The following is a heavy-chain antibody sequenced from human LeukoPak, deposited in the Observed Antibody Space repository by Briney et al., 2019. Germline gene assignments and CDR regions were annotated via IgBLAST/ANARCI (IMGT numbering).Heavy chain of an antibody. J-gene: IGHJ4*02. CDR3: ARVRRILYSSSWYYFDY. CDR1: GYTLTGYY. Sequence: GSVKVSCKASGYTLTGYYMHWVRQAPGQGREGVGRINPNSGGTNYAQKFQGRVTMTRDTSISTAYMELSTLRSDDTAVYYCARVRRILYSSSWYYFDYWGQGTLVTVSS. CDR2: INPNSGGT. D-gene: IGHD6-13*01. V-gene: IGHV1-2*06.